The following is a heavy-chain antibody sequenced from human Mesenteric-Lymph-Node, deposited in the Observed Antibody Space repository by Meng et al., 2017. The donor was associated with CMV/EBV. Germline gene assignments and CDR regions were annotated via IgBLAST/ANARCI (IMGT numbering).Heavy chain of an antibody. CDR2: IYTGLTNS. D-gene: IGHD6-19*01. Sequence: GGSLRLSCAASGFSFSTYAMSWVRQAPGKGLEWVAVIYTGLTNSFYGDSVRGRFTISRDNSNNMLFLQMDSLTAEDTAVYYCAKDSGNDNFYDAFDVWGQGTLVTVSS. CDR1: GFSFSTYA. CDR3: AKDSGNDNFYDAFDV. J-gene: IGHJ3*01. V-gene: IGHV3-23*03.